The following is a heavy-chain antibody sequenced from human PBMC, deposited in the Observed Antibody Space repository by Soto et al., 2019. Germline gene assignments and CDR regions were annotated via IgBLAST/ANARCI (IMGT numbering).Heavy chain of an antibody. Sequence: PGESLKISCKGSGYSFTSDWISWVRQMPGKGLEWMGRIDPSDSYTNYSPSFQGHVTISADKSISTAYLQWSSLKASDTAMYYCARQAYSSNQYDYWGQGTLVTVSS. V-gene: IGHV5-10-1*01. CDR2: IDPSDSYT. CDR3: ARQAYSSNQYDY. J-gene: IGHJ4*02. CDR1: GYSFTSDW. D-gene: IGHD6-13*01.